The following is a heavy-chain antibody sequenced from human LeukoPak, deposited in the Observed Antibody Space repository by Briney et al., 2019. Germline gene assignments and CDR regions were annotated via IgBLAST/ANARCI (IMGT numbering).Heavy chain of an antibody. V-gene: IGHV4-4*02. Sequence: PSGTLSLTCAVSGGSISSSNWWSWVRQPPGKGLEWIGEIYHSGSTNYNPSLKSRVTISVDKSKNQFSLKLSSVTAADTAVYYCARGGPRLGMGNGMDVWGQGTTVTVSS. D-gene: IGHD1-26*01. J-gene: IGHJ6*02. CDR3: ARGGPRLGMGNGMDV. CDR2: IYHSGST. CDR1: GGSISSSNW.